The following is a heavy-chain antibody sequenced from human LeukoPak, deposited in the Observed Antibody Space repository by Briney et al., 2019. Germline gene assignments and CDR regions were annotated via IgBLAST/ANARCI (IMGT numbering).Heavy chain of an antibody. D-gene: IGHD2-15*01. CDR3: AKGSAEGDYFDY. Sequence: TGGSLRLSCAASGFTFSSYSMNWVRQAPGKGLEWVSAISGSGGSSYYADSVKGRFTISRDNSKNTLYLQMNSLRAEDTAVYYCAKGSAEGDYFDYWGQGTLVTVSS. J-gene: IGHJ4*02. CDR1: GFTFSSYS. CDR2: ISGSGGSS. V-gene: IGHV3-23*01.